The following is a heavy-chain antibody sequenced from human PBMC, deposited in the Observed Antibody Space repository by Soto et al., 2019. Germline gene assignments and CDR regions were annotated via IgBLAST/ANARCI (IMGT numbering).Heavy chain of an antibody. D-gene: IGHD3-10*01. J-gene: IGHJ4*02. V-gene: IGHV3-23*01. CDR3: AKIPTGSGSSKFDY. CDR1: GFTFRTYA. Sequence: GSLRLSCAASGFTFRTYAMNWVRQAPGKGLEWISAISGSGSFTHYADSVRGRFTISRDNSQNQLYLQMNNLRGDDTAMYYCAKIPTGSGSSKFDYWGQGIQVTVSS. CDR2: ISGSGSFT.